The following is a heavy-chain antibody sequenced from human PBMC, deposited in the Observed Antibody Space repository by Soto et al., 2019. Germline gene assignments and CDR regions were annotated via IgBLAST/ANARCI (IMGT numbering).Heavy chain of an antibody. D-gene: IGHD4-17*01. Sequence: PSETLSLTCAVSGYSISSGYYWGWIRQPPGKGLEWIGSIYHNGSTYYNPSLKSRVTISVDTSKNQFSLKLSSVTAADTAVYYCATYPTVVTPGGYRGQGTLVTVSS. CDR1: GYSISSGYY. CDR3: ATYPTVVTPGGY. J-gene: IGHJ4*02. V-gene: IGHV4-38-2*01. CDR2: IYHNGST.